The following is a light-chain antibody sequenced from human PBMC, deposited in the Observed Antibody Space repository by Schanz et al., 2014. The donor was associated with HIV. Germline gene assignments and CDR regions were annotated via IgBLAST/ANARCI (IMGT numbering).Light chain of an antibody. CDR3: LQHDNWPWT. Sequence: EIVMTQSPATLSVSPGDTVTLSCRASQSVGSMLDWFQQKPGQAPRLVIFRASTRATGFPARFSGSGSGTDFTLTISSLQSEDFAVYYCLQHDNWPWTFGQGTKVEIK. CDR2: RAS. CDR1: QSVGSM. J-gene: IGKJ1*01. V-gene: IGKV3-15*01.